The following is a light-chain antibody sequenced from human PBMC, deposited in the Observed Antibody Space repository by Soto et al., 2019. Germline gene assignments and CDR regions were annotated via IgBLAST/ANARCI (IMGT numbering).Light chain of an antibody. V-gene: IGLV2-8*01. CDR2: EVT. CDR3: SSYAGNIGVR. CDR1: PTDIGAYEY. Sequence: QSALTQPTSVSGSPGQSIAIPCTGNPTDIGAYEYVSWYQQHPGKAPKLLIYEVTKRPSGVPDRFSGSKSGATASLTVSGLQPEDEADYYCSSYAGNIGVRFGGGTKVTVL. J-gene: IGLJ2*01.